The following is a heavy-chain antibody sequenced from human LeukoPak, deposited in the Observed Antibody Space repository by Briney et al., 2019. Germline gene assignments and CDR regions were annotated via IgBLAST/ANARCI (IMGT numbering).Heavy chain of an antibody. V-gene: IGHV1-46*01. CDR1: GYTFTGYY. CDR3: ARDPGYDTSGYYYGYFDY. Sequence: ASVKVSCKASGYTFTGYYMHWVRQAPGQGLEWMGWINPSGGNTTYAQKFQGRVAMTRDMSTSTVYMELSSLRSEDTAVYYYARDPGYDTSGYYYGYFDYWGLGTLVTVSS. J-gene: IGHJ4*02. D-gene: IGHD3-22*01. CDR2: INPSGGNT.